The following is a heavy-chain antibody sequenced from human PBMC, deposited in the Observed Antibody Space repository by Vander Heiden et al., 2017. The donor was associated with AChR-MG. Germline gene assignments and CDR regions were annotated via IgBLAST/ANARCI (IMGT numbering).Heavy chain of an antibody. Sequence: QVQLVESGGGVVQPGRSLRLSCAASGFTFSSYAMHWVRQAPGKGLEWVAVISYDGSNKYYADSVKGRFTISRDNSKNTLYLQMNSLRAEDTAVYYCARDRDLYCSGGSCRGFNWFDPWGQGTLVTVSS. V-gene: IGHV3-30-3*01. CDR1: GFTFSSYA. J-gene: IGHJ5*02. D-gene: IGHD2-15*01. CDR2: ISYDGSNK. CDR3: ARDRDLYCSGGSCRGFNWFDP.